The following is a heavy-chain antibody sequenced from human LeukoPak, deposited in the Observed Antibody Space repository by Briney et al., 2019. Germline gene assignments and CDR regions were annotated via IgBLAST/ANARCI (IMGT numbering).Heavy chain of an antibody. Sequence: ASVKVSCKASGYTFTSYAMNWVRQAPGQGLEWMGWINPNSGDTNFAQKFQGRVTMTRDTSISTAYMELSRLRSDDTAVYYCARAPGGDYTTVYYWGQGTLVTVSS. J-gene: IGHJ4*02. D-gene: IGHD4-17*01. CDR3: ARAPGGDYTTVYY. CDR2: INPNSGDT. V-gene: IGHV1-2*02. CDR1: GYTFTSYA.